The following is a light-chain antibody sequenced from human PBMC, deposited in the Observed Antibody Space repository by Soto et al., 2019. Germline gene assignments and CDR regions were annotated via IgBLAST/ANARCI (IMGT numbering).Light chain of an antibody. CDR3: QKYNSALFT. V-gene: IGKV1-5*01. CDR1: QSIRTW. CDR2: DAS. Sequence: DIQMTQSPSTLSASVGDRVTITCRASQSIRTWLAWYQQKPGKAPKLLIFDASSLESGVPSRFSGSGSGTDFTLTISSLQPEDVATYYCQKYNSALFTFGPGTKVDIK. J-gene: IGKJ3*01.